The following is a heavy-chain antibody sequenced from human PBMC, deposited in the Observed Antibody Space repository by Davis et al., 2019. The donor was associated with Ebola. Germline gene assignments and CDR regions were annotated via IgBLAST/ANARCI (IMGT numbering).Heavy chain of an antibody. J-gene: IGHJ4*02. CDR1: GGSFSGYY. Sequence: GSLRLSCAVYGGSFSGYYWSWIRQPPGKGLEWIGEINHSGSTNYNPSLKSRVTISVDTSKNQFSLKLTSVTAADTAVYYCASGVGPLGYWGQGTLVTVSS. V-gene: IGHV4-34*01. CDR2: INHSGST. D-gene: IGHD1-26*01. CDR3: ASGVGPLGY.